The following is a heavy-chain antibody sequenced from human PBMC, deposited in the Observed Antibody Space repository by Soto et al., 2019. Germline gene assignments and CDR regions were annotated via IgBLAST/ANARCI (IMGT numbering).Heavy chain of an antibody. CDR1: GGSSSSSDW. J-gene: IGHJ4*02. Sequence: ASETLSLTCAVSGGSSSSSDWRSWVRQPPGKGQVWIGEIYHSGSTNYNPSLKSRVTLSVDKSKNQFSLKLSSVTAADTAVYYCARVQYDFWSGYYPTRLNFDYWGQGTLVTVSS. CDR2: IYHSGST. CDR3: ARVQYDFWSGYYPTRLNFDY. V-gene: IGHV4-4*02. D-gene: IGHD3-3*01.